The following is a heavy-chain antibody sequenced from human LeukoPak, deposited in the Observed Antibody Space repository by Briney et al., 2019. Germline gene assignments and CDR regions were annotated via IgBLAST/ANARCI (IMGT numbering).Heavy chain of an antibody. CDR3: ATDTYYDILTGYSSVDY. V-gene: IGHV4-39*07. CDR2: IFYSGST. Sequence: SETLSLTCTVSGGSISTSNYYWGWIRQPPGKGLEWIGNIFYSGSTYYSPSLRSRVTISLDTSRNQFSLKLNSVTAADTAVYYCATDTYYDILTGYSSVDYWGQGTLVTVSS. J-gene: IGHJ4*02. D-gene: IGHD3-9*01. CDR1: GGSISTSNYY.